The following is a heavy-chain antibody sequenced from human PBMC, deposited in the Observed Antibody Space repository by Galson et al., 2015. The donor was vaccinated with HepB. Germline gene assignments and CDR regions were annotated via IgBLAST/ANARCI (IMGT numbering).Heavy chain of an antibody. D-gene: IGHD4-17*01. V-gene: IGHV4-30-4*01. Sequence: TLSLTCTVSGGSISSGDYYWSWIRQPPGKGLEWIGYIYYSGSTYYNPSLKSRVIISVDTSKNQFSLKLRSVTAADTAVYYCARDTPMTTVTTGFDPWGQGTLVTVSS. J-gene: IGHJ5*02. CDR1: GGSISSGDYY. CDR3: ARDTPMTTVTTGFDP. CDR2: IYYSGST.